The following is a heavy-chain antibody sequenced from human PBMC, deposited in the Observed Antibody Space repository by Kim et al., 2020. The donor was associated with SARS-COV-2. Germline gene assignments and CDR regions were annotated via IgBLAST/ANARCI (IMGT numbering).Heavy chain of an antibody. V-gene: IGHV2-70*01. J-gene: IGHJ6*02. CDR2: IDWDADK. CDR1: GFSLSTRGMC. D-gene: IGHD3-10*01. Sequence: SGPTLVNPTQTLTLTCTFSGFSLSTRGMCVSWIRQPPGKALEWLALIDWDADKYYSASLQTRLTISKDTSENQVVLTMTNMDPVDTGTYYCARIRVGSQQTDLYYYSGMDVWGQGTTVTVSS. CDR3: ARIRVGSQQTDLYYYSGMDV.